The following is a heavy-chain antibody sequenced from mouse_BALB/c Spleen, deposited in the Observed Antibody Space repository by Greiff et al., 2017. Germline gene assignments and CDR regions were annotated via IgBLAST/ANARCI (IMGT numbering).Heavy chain of an antibody. V-gene: IGHV1S137*01. CDR3: ASYYGSHALDY. CDR2: ISTYYGDA. J-gene: IGHJ4*01. D-gene: IGHD1-1*01. CDR1: GYTFTDYA. Sequence: VQLQQSGAELVRPGVSVKISCKGSGYTFTDYAMHWVKQSHAKSLEWIGVISTYYGDASYNQKFKGKATMTVDKSSSTAYMELARLTSEDSAIYYCASYYGSHALDYWGQGTSVTVSS.